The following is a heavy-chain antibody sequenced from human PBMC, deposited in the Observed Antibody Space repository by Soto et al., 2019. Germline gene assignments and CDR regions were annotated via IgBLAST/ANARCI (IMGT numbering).Heavy chain of an antibody. V-gene: IGHV1-69*05. CDR3: ARWGYSYGLDHYYGMDV. Sequence: GASVKVSCKASGGTFSSYAISWVRQAPGQGLEWMGGIIANFGKTNYAQKFQGRVTITTDTSTSTAYMELRSLRSDDTAVYYCARWGYSYGLDHYYGMDVWGQGTTVTVSS. D-gene: IGHD5-18*01. CDR1: GGTFSSYA. CDR2: IIANFGKT. J-gene: IGHJ6*02.